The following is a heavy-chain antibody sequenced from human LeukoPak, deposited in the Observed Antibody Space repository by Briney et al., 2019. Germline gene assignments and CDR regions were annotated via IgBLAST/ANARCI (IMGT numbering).Heavy chain of an antibody. CDR3: ARSAGYYRGDAFDI. Sequence: GGSLKISCKGSGYSFTSYWIGWVRQMPGKGLDWMGIIYPGDSDNRYRPSFQGQVTIPADKSLSTAYLQWSSLKASDTAMYYCARSAGYYRGDAFDISGQRTMVTVSS. V-gene: IGHV5-51*01. CDR2: IYPGDSDN. CDR1: GYSFTSYW. J-gene: IGHJ3*02. D-gene: IGHD3-9*01.